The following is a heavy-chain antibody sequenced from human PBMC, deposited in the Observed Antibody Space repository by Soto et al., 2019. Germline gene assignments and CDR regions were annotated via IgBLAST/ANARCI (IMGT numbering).Heavy chain of an antibody. D-gene: IGHD3-22*01. J-gene: IGHJ4*02. CDR3: GRGGVDYYDSSGYYFSPYYFDY. Sequence: SETLFLTCTVSGGSISSYYWSWIRQPPGKGLEWIGYIYYSGSTNYNPSLKSRVTISVDTTKNQFSMKLSSVTAADTDVNYCGRGGVDYYDSSGYYFSPYYFDYWGQGTLVTVS. CDR1: GGSISSYY. CDR2: IYYSGST. V-gene: IGHV4-59*13.